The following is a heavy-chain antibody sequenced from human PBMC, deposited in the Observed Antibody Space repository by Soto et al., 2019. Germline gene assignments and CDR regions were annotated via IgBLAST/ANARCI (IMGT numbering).Heavy chain of an antibody. V-gene: IGHV1-69*17. Sequence: QVQLVQSGAEVKRPGASVKVSGESSGDTFNSYVISLVRQAPGQGLEWMVGVIPIIVVTHYAQKFQGRVTISALSSTGTAYMELTNLGFEDTALYDCARESLGAKGSDHWGQGTLVTVSS. CDR1: GDTFNSYV. J-gene: IGHJ4*02. CDR3: ARESLGAKGSDH. CDR2: VIPIIVVT. D-gene: IGHD6-13*01.